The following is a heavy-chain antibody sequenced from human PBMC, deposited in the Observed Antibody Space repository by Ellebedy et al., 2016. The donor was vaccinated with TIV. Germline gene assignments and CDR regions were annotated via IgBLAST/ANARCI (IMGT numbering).Heavy chain of an antibody. CDR1: GYDFTSFY. CDR3: SSDGLGAYFGH. Sequence: AASVKVSCKASGYDFTSFYLHWARQAPGQGLAWVGLIIPRSGYRTYAQKFQDRVTMNSDTSTSTVYMELSSLTSEDTAVYYCSSDGLGAYFGHWGQGTLLTVSS. CDR2: IIPRSGYR. V-gene: IGHV1-46*01. D-gene: IGHD3-16*01. J-gene: IGHJ4*02.